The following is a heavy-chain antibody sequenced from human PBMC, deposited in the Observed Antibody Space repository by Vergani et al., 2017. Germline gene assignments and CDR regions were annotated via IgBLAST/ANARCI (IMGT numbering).Heavy chain of an antibody. Sequence: QVQLQQWGAGLLKPSETLSLTCAVYGGSFSGYYWSWIRQPPGKGLEWSGEINHSGSTNYNPSLKSRVTIAVDASKNQFSLKLSSMTAADTAVYYCARVFGYSSSWYYYYYGMDVWGQGTTVTVS. CDR3: ARVFGYSSSWYYYYYGMDV. V-gene: IGHV4-34*01. D-gene: IGHD6-13*01. CDR1: GGSFSGYY. CDR2: INHSGST. J-gene: IGHJ6*02.